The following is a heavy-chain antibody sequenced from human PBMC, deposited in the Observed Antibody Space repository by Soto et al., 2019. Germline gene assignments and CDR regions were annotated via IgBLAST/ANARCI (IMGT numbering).Heavy chain of an antibody. J-gene: IGHJ5*02. CDR2: IYWDDDK. V-gene: IGHV2-5*02. D-gene: IGHD1-1*01. CDR1: GFSLRSSGVG. CDR3: ARNNSLNNWFGP. Sequence: QITLKESGPTLVKPTQTLTLTCTFSGFSLRSSGVGVGWIRQPPGKALEWLALIYWDDDKRYRSSLKSRLTITKHPSKNQVVLTMTNMDPVDTATYYCARNNSLNNWFGPWGQGTLVTVSS.